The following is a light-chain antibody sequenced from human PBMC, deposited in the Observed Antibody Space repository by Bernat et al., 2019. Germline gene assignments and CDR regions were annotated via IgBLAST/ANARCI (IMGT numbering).Light chain of an antibody. J-gene: IGKJ5*01. CDR2: GAS. CDR3: QHLNNFPIT. Sequence: DIQLTQSPPFLSASVGDRVTITCRASQAIGIYLDWYQQKPGQAPKLLIYGASTLQTGVPSRFSGSGSGTEFTLTISSLQPEDFATFYCQHLNNFPITSGQGTRLEIK. V-gene: IGKV1-9*01. CDR1: QAIGIY.